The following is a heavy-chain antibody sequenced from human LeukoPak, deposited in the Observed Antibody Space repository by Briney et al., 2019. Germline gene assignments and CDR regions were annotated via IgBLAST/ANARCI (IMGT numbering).Heavy chain of an antibody. D-gene: IGHD6-13*01. J-gene: IGHJ4*02. V-gene: IGHV4-59*01. Sequence: SETLSLTCTVSGGSISSYYWSWIRQPPGKGLEWIGYIYYSGSTNYNPSLKSRVTISVDTSKNQFSLKLSSVTAADTAVYYCARFKSGGAAADYWGQGTLVTVSS. CDR1: GGSISSYY. CDR2: IYYSGST. CDR3: ARFKSGGAAADY.